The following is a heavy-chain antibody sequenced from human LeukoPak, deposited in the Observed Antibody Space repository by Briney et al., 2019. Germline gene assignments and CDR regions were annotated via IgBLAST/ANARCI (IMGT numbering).Heavy chain of an antibody. V-gene: IGHV1-46*01. CDR1: GYTFTSYY. CDR2: INPSGGST. D-gene: IGHD1-1*01. Sequence: ASVKVSCKASGYTFTSYYMHWVRQAPGQGLEWMGIINPSGGSTSYAQKFQGRVTMTRDTSTSTVYMELSSLRSEDTAVYYCATKGFNWNVWFDPWGQGTLVTVSS. CDR3: ATKGFNWNVWFDP. J-gene: IGHJ5*02.